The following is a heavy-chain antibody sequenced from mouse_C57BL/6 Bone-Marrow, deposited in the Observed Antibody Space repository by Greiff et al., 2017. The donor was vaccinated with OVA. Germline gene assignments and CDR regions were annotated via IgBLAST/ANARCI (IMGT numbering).Heavy chain of an antibody. CDR2: ISYDGSN. CDR3: ARENYSNSAWFAY. Sequence: EVQRVESGPGLVKPSQSLSLTCSVTGYSITSGYYWNWIRQFPGNKLEWMGYISYDGSNNYNPSLKNRISITRDTSKNQFFLKLNSVTTEDTATYYCARENYSNSAWFAYWGQGTLVTVSA. V-gene: IGHV3-6*01. D-gene: IGHD2-5*01. J-gene: IGHJ3*01. CDR1: GYSITSGYY.